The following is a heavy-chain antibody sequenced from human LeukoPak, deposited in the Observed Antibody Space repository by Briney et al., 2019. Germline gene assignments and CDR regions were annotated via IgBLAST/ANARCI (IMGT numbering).Heavy chain of an antibody. J-gene: IGHJ3*02. CDR1: GITFSSYS. Sequence: GGSLRLSCAASGITFSSYSMNWVRQAPGKGLEWVSCISSGSSYIYYADSVKGRFTISRDNAKNSLYPQMNSLRAEDTAVYYCARDYDILTGYTRAFDIWGQGTVVTVSS. V-gene: IGHV3-21*04. D-gene: IGHD3-9*01. CDR2: ISSGSSYI. CDR3: ARDYDILTGYTRAFDI.